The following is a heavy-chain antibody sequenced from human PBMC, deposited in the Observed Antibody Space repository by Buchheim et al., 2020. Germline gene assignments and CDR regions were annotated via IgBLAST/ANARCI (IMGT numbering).Heavy chain of an antibody. D-gene: IGHD5-18*01. CDR1: GYTFTTYY. Sequence: QVQLVQSGAEVKKPGASVKVSCKASGYTFTTYYMHWVRQAPGQGLEWMGIINPNGGSTYYAQKFQGRVTMTRDTSTSTVYMELSSLRSEDTAVYYCARDRYTYGQLDSMDVWGQGTT. CDR3: ARDRYTYGQLDSMDV. J-gene: IGHJ6*02. V-gene: IGHV1-46*01. CDR2: INPNGGST.